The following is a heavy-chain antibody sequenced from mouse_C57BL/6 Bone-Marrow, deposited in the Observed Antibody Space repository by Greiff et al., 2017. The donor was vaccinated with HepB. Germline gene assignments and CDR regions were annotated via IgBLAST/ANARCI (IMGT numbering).Heavy chain of an antibody. J-gene: IGHJ2*01. V-gene: IGHV1-15*01. CDR3: TREGSGYEVDY. Sequence: QVQLQQSGAELVRPGASVTLSCKASGYKFTDYEMHWVKQTPVHGLEWIGAIDPETGGTAYNQKFKGKAILTADKSSSTAYMELRSLTSEDSAVYYCTREGSGYEVDYWGQGTTLTVSS. D-gene: IGHD3-2*02. CDR1: GYKFTDYE. CDR2: IDPETGGT.